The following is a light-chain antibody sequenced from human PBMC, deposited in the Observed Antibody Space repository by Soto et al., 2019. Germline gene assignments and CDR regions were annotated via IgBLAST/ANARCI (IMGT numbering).Light chain of an antibody. CDR2: DVT. J-gene: IGLJ3*02. V-gene: IGLV2-11*01. Sequence: QSALAQPRSVSGSPGQSVTLSCTRTSSDVGGYDFVSWYQQYPGKAPKLIIFDVTARTSGVPDRFSGSKSGNSASLTISGLQAEDEADYYCSSYAGSYILGVFGGGTKLTVL. CDR1: SSDVGGYDF. CDR3: SSYAGSYILGV.